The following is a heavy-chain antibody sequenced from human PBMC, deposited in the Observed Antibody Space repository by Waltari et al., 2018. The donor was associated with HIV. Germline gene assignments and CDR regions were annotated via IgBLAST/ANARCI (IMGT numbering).Heavy chain of an antibody. CDR3: ATDFSGMVRAYSYYSLDV. Sequence: QVQLVQSEAEVKKPGASVKVSCKVSGYTLTELSMHWVRQAPGKGLEWMGNFDPEDDETIYAQKFQGRITMTEDTSSDTAYMELSSLTSGDTAVYYCATDFSGMVRAYSYYSLDVWGQGTTVTVSS. J-gene: IGHJ6*02. D-gene: IGHD3-10*01. CDR2: FDPEDDET. CDR1: GYTLTELS. V-gene: IGHV1-24*01.